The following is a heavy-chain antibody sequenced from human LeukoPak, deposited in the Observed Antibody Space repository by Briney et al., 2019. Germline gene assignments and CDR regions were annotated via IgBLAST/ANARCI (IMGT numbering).Heavy chain of an antibody. CDR3: ARTGGSGTAGAFDI. V-gene: IGHV3-23*01. D-gene: IGHD3-10*01. J-gene: IGHJ3*02. CDR1: GFTFSSYA. Sequence: GGSLRLSCAASGFTFSSYAMSWVRQAPGKGLEWVSVISGSGGRTSYADSVKGRFTVSRDNSKNTLYLQMNSLRAEDTAVYYCARTGGSGTAGAFDIWGQGTMVTVSS. CDR2: ISGSGGRT.